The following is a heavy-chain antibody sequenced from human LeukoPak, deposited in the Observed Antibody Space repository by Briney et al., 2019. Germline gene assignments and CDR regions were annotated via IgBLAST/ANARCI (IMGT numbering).Heavy chain of an antibody. D-gene: IGHD6-19*01. V-gene: IGHV4-59*08. CDR3: ARIASSGWSHFDY. Sequence: SETLSLTCTVSGGSISRYYWSWIRQPPGKGLEWIGYIYYSGSTNYNPSLKSRVTISVDTSKNQFSLKLSSVTAADTAVYYCARIASSGWSHFDYWGQGTLVTVSS. J-gene: IGHJ4*02. CDR1: GGSISRYY. CDR2: IYYSGST.